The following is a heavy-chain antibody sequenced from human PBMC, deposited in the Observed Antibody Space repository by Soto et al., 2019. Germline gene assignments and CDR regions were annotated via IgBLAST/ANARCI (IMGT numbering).Heavy chain of an antibody. Sequence: QITLEESGPTLVKPTQTLTLTCTFSGFSLASTGVGVGWSRQAPGEALEWLALIYWGDDKRYSPSLKNRLTITRDTSKNQVGLTMTNMDPVDTGRYYCALQSGGWLLPFDYWGQGIRVTVSS. J-gene: IGHJ4*02. D-gene: IGHD2-15*01. V-gene: IGHV2-5*02. CDR2: IYWGDDK. CDR1: GFSLASTGVG. CDR3: ALQSGGWLLPFDY.